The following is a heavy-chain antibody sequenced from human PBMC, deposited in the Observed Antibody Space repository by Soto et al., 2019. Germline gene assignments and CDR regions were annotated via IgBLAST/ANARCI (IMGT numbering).Heavy chain of an antibody. V-gene: IGHV3-23*01. CDR1: GFTSSSKA. Sequence: PREYLRVACTSSGFTSSSKAMTWVRQAPGKGLEWVSSISDSGGRTYYADSGKGRFTVSRDNSKNTLYLQMNTLRGEDTAVYYCAREDSIIIPAVSDFWGQGTLVTVSS. CDR2: ISDSGGRT. J-gene: IGHJ4*02. CDR3: AREDSIIIPAVSDF. D-gene: IGHD2-2*01.